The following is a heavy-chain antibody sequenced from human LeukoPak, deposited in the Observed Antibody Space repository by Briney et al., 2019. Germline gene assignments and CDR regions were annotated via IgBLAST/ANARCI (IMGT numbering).Heavy chain of an antibody. CDR1: GFTFDITW. CDR2: ISGSGDNT. V-gene: IGHV3-23*01. CDR3: AKVTYGSGTYGAFDY. Sequence: GGSLRLSCAASGFTFDITWLHWVRQAPGKGLEWVSTISGSGDNTYYADSVKGRFTISRGNSKNTLYLQMNSLRAEDTAVYYCAKVTYGSGTYGAFDYWGQGTLVTVSS. J-gene: IGHJ4*02. D-gene: IGHD3-10*01.